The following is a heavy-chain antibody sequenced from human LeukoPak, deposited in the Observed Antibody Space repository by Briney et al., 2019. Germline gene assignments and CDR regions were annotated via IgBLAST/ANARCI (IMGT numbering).Heavy chain of an antibody. D-gene: IGHD6-13*01. CDR3: AKDRWGSLAAAGTPDYYYYYGMDV. CDR1: GFTFSSYA. CDR2: ISYDGSNK. J-gene: IGHJ6*02. Sequence: GGSLRLSCAASGFTFSSYAMHWVRQAQGQGLEWVAVISYDGSNKYYGDSVKGRFTISRDNSKNTLYLQMNSLRAEDTAVHYCAKDRWGSLAAAGTPDYYYYYGMDVWGQGTTVTVSS. V-gene: IGHV3-30-3*01.